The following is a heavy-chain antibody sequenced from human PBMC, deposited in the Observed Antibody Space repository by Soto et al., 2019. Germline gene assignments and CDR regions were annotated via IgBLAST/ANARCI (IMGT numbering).Heavy chain of an antibody. CDR2: ISTSGYII. V-gene: IGHV3-48*03. Sequence: PGGSLRLSCVASGFTFSNYEMNWVRQAPGKGLEWVSYISTSGYIIYYADSVKGRFTISRDNSKNTVSLQMNSLRAEDTAVYYCARDLLEDPADYYDTKTDGFDIWGQGTMVTVSS. J-gene: IGHJ3*02. CDR3: ARDLLEDPADYYDTKTDGFDI. D-gene: IGHD3-22*01. CDR1: GFTFSNYE.